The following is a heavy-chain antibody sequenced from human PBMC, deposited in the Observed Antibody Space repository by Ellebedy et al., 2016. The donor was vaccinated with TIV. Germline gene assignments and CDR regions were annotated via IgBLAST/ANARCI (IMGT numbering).Heavy chain of an antibody. CDR1: GYTFTSYA. CDR2: INAGNGNT. J-gene: IGHJ5*02. CDR3: ARAGGFSDFVVLDVAPRWFDP. D-gene: IGHD2-21*01. V-gene: IGHV1-3*01. Sequence: ASVKVSCKASGYTFTSYAMHWVRQAPGQRLEWMGWINAGNGNTKYSQKFQGRVTITRDTSASTAYMELSSLRSEDTAVYYCARAGGFSDFVVLDVAPRWFDPWGQGILVTVFS.